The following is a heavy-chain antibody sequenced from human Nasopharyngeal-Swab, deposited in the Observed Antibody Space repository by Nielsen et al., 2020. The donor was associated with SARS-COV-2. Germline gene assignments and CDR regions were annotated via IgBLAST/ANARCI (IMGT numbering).Heavy chain of an antibody. V-gene: IGHV4-34*01. CDR3: AREGGGIAARTFDY. J-gene: IGHJ4*02. D-gene: IGHD6-6*01. CDR1: GGSFSGYY. Sequence: SETLSLTCAVYGGSFSGYYWSWIRQPPGKGLEWIGEINHSGNTNYNPSLKSRVTVSVDTSKNQFSLKLSSVTAADTAVYYCAREGGGIAARTFDYWGQGTLVTVSS. CDR2: INHSGNT.